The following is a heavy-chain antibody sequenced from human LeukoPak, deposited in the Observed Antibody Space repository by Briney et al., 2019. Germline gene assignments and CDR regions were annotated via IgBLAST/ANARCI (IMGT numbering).Heavy chain of an antibody. D-gene: IGHD1-26*01. CDR2: IIPIFGTA. Sequence: SVKVSCKASGGTFSSYAISWVRQAPGQGLEWMGGIIPIFGTANYAQKFQGRVTITADKSTSTAYMELSSLRSEDTAVYYCARSSGGSPLGPHMGDFQHWGQGTLVTVSS. J-gene: IGHJ1*01. CDR3: ARSSGGSPLGPHMGDFQH. V-gene: IGHV1-69*06. CDR1: GGTFSSYA.